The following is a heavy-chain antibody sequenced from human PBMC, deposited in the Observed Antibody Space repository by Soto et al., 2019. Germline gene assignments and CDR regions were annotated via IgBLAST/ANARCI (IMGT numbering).Heavy chain of an antibody. CDR3: AREFIAAGHFDY. CDR1: GGSISSGGYY. Sequence: PSETLSLTCTVSGGSISSGGYYWSWIRQHPGKGLEWIGYIYYSGSTYYNPSLKSRVTISVDTSKNQFSLKLSSVTAADTAVYYCAREFIAAGHFDYWGQGTLVTVSS. CDR2: IYYSGST. J-gene: IGHJ4*02. D-gene: IGHD6-13*01. V-gene: IGHV4-31*03.